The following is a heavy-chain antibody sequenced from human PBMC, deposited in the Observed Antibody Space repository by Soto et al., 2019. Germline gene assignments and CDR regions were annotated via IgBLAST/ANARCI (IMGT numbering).Heavy chain of an antibody. CDR2: ISSSSSYI. CDR3: ARAVLNWGYYFDY. J-gene: IGHJ4*02. Sequence: GGSLRLSCAASGFTFSSYSMNWVRQAPGKGLEWVSSISSSSSYIYYADSVKGRFTISRDNAKNSLYLQMNSLRAEDTAVYYCARAVLNWGYYFDYWGQGTLVTVSS. CDR1: GFTFSSYS. D-gene: IGHD7-27*01. V-gene: IGHV3-21*01.